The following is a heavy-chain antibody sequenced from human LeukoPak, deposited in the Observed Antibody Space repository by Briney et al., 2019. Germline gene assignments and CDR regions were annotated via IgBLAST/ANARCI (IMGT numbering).Heavy chain of an antibody. D-gene: IGHD5-12*01. V-gene: IGHV4-59*01. CDR1: GGSISSYY. CDR2: IYYGGST. Sequence: SETLSLTCTVSGGSISSYYWSLIRQPPGKGLEWIGYIYYGGSTNYNPSLKSRVTISVDTSKNQFSLKLSSVTAADTAVYYCARGVATTPHFDYWGQGTLVTVSS. J-gene: IGHJ4*02. CDR3: ARGVATTPHFDY.